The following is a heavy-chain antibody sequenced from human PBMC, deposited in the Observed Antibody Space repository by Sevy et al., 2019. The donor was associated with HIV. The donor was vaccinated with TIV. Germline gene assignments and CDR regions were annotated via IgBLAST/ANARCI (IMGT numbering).Heavy chain of an antibody. Sequence: GGSLRRSCAASGFTFDDYAMHWVRQAPGKGLEWVSGISWNSGSIDYADSVKGRFTISRDNAKNSLYLQMKSLRADDTALYYCARDRDDGYCTNGVCFNFDNWGQGTLVTVSS. CDR3: ARDRDDGYCTNGVCFNFDN. CDR1: GFTFDDYA. J-gene: IGHJ4*01. V-gene: IGHV3-9*01. CDR2: ISWNSGSI. D-gene: IGHD2-8*01.